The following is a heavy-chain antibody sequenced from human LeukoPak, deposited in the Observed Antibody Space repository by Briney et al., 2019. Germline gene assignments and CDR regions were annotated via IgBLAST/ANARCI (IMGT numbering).Heavy chain of an antibody. CDR2: IGGTRNYV. V-gene: IGHV3-21*01. CDR3: ARDGDIIVVPAAIRYYYYGMDV. D-gene: IGHD2-2*01. Sequence: GGSLRLSCAASGFTFSVYTMNWVRQAPGKGLEWVGSIGGTRNYVYYADSVKGRFTMSRDNAENSLYLQMNSLRAEDTAVYYCARDGDIIVVPAAIRYYYYGMDVWGKGTTVTVSS. CDR1: GFTFSVYT. J-gene: IGHJ6*04.